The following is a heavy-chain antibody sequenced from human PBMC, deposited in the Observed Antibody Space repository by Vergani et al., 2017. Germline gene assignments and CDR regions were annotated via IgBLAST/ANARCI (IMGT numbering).Heavy chain of an antibody. J-gene: IGHJ5*02. V-gene: IGHV4-39*01. CDR3: ARCFRDEGMIYGGTVENWFDP. D-gene: IGHD3-22*01. CDR1: GGSITYGAFY. Sequence: QLQLQESGQGLVKPSETLSLTCTVSGGSITYGAFYWGWIRQSPGKGLEWIGSIYYSENKFYNPSLESRVNLSIDTTKNQFSLKLKSVTAADTAVYYCARCFRDEGMIYGGTVENWFDPWGQGTLVTVSS. CDR2: IYYSENK.